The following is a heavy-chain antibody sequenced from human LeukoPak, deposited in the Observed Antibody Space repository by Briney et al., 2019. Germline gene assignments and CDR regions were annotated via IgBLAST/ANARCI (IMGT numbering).Heavy chain of an antibody. Sequence: SETLSLTCTVSGDSISSSSDYWGWIRQPPGKGLEWIASIYYTGSAYYNPSLKSRVTISVDTSKNHFSLRPSSVTAADTAVYYCAKIRATYYWYLDLWGRGTLVTVSS. CDR1: GDSISSSSDY. V-gene: IGHV4-39*02. D-gene: IGHD5-12*01. J-gene: IGHJ2*01. CDR2: IYYTGSA. CDR3: AKIRATYYWYLDL.